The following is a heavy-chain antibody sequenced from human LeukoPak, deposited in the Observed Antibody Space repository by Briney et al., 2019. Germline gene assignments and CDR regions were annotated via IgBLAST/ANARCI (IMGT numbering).Heavy chain of an antibody. CDR1: GGTFSSYT. CDR2: IIPILGIA. CDR3: ARESVPAAIFTTYWFDP. D-gene: IGHD2-2*01. J-gene: IGHJ5*02. Sequence: SVKVSCKASGGTFSSYTISWVRQAPGQGLEWMGRIIPILGIASYAQKFQGRVTITADKSTSTAYMELSSLRSEGTAVYYCARESVPAAIFTTYWFDPWGQGTLVTVSS. V-gene: IGHV1-69*04.